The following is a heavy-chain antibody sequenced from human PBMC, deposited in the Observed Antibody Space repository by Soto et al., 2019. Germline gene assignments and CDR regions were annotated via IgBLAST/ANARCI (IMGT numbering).Heavy chain of an antibody. CDR3: ERAWVTGKGGMDV. CDR1: GYTFTSYG. V-gene: IGHV1-18*01. J-gene: IGHJ6*02. CDR2: INGYTGNT. D-gene: IGHD3-16*01. Sequence: QVQLVQSGGEVKKPGASVKVSCKASGYTFTSYGFSWVRQAPGQGLEWMGWINGYTGNTHYAQKFQGRVTMTIDTSTSTAYMELWTRISDATAVYYCERAWVTGKGGMDVWGQGTTVTVSS.